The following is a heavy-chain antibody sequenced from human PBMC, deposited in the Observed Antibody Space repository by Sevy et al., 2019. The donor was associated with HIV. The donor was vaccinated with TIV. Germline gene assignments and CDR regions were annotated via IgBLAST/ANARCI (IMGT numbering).Heavy chain of an antibody. CDR2: INPNSGGT. Sequence: ASVKVSCKASGYTFTGYYMHWVRQAPGQGLEWMGRINPNSGGTNYAQKFQGRVTMTRDTSIRKAYMELSRLRSDDTAVYYCASSPQLVHYWGQGTLVTVSS. V-gene: IGHV1-2*06. J-gene: IGHJ4*02. D-gene: IGHD6-13*01. CDR1: GYTFTGYY. CDR3: ASSPQLVHY.